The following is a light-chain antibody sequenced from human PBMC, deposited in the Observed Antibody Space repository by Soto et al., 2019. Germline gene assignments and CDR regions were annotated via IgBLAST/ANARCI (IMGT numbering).Light chain of an antibody. J-gene: IGLJ1*01. CDR3: LSCSSSSLYV. CDR1: SSDVGGYNY. Sequence: QSVLTQPASVSGSPGQSITISCTGTSSDVGGYNYVSWYQQHPGKAPKLMIYDVSNRPSGVSNRFSGSKSGNTASLTISGLQPAAAAHSSSLSCSSSSLYVFGTGTKVTVL. V-gene: IGLV2-14*01. CDR2: DVS.